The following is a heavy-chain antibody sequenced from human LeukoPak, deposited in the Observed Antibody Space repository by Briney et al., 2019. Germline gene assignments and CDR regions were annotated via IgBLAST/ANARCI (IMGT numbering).Heavy chain of an antibody. V-gene: IGHV4-59*01. Sequence: SETLSLTCTVSGGSISSYYWSWIRQPPGKGLEWIGYIYYSGSTNYNPSLKSRVTISVDTSKNQFSLKLSSVTAEDTAVYYCARGKVGATIGYWGQGTLVTVSS. D-gene: IGHD1-26*01. CDR3: ARGKVGATIGY. CDR2: IYYSGST. CDR1: GGSISSYY. J-gene: IGHJ4*02.